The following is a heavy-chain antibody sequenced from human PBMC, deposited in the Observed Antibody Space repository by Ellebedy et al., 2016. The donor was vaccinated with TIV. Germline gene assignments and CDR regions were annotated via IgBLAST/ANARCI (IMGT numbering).Heavy chain of an antibody. Sequence: GESLKISCAASGFTFSSYAMSWVRQPTGKGLEWVSAIGTAGDTYYPGSVKGRFTISRDNGTNSLYLQMNSLRAGDTAVYYCARGEQQLVSGYYYYCGMDVWGQGTTVTVSS. CDR1: GFTFSSYA. CDR2: IGTAGDT. CDR3: ARGEQQLVSGYYYYCGMDV. J-gene: IGHJ6*02. D-gene: IGHD6-13*01. V-gene: IGHV3-13*01.